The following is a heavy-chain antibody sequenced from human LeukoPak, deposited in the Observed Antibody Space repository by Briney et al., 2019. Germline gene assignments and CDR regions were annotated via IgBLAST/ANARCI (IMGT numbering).Heavy chain of an antibody. D-gene: IGHD6-13*01. J-gene: IGHJ5*02. CDR2: IYPGYSDA. Sequence: GASLKISCKISGSTLTNNWIGWVRQVPGKGLEWMGLIYPGYSDAKYSPSFQGQVTLSVDASISTAYLQLTGLRASDTAMYYCVRFALTSSLDHWGQGTLVTVSS. CDR1: GSTLTNNW. V-gene: IGHV5-51*01. CDR3: VRFALTSSLDH.